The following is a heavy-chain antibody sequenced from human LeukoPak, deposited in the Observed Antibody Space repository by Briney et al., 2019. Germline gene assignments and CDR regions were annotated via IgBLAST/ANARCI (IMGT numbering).Heavy chain of an antibody. CDR2: IKPSSGGT. CDR1: GYTFTGYY. Sequence: ASVKVSCKASGYTFTGYYIHWVRQAPGQGLEWMGRIKPSSGGTNYAQKFQGTVTMTRDTSISTAYMELSRLRSDDTAVYYCARKPEGMDVWGQGTTVTVSS. J-gene: IGHJ6*02. D-gene: IGHD1-14*01. V-gene: IGHV1-2*06. CDR3: ARKPEGMDV.